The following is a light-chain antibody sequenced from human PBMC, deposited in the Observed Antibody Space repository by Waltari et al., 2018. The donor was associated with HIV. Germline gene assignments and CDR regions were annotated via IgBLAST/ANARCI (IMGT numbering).Light chain of an antibody. CDR2: GAS. CDR1: PSVSNNY. J-gene: IGKJ3*01. Sequence: EIVLTQSPGTLSLSPGERATLSCRASPSVSNNYLAWYQQKPRQAPRLLIDGASSRATGIPDRCSGSGSGTDFTLTISRLEPEDFAVYYWQQYGGSSFTFGPGTKVDIK. V-gene: IGKV3-20*01. CDR3: QQYGGSSFT.